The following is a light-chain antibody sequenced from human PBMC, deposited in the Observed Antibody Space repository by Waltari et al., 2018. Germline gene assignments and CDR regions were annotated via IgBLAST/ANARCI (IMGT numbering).Light chain of an antibody. J-gene: IGKJ4*01. V-gene: IGKV3-11*01. CDR2: DAS. Sequence: DIVSTQSQATLSLSPGVRATLSCRASQSVSSYLAWYQQKPGQAPRLLIYDASNRATGIPARFSGSGSGTDFTLTISSLEPEDFAVYYWQQEGVGGGTKVEIK. CDR3: QQEG. CDR1: QSVSSY.